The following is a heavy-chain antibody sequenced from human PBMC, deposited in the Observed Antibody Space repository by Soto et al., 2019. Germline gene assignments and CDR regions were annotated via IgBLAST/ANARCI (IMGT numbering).Heavy chain of an antibody. V-gene: IGHV2-5*02. CDR3: AHSRGRSRGQVCYGMDD. J-gene: IGHJ6*02. Sequence: QITLKESDPTLMKPTQTLTLTCTFSGFSLSTSGEGVCWIRQPPGKALEWLAVIYWDDVKRYSPSLKSRLTITTDNSRNQVVLTMTKMNPVDTATYYCAHSRGRSRGQVCYGMDDWGHGTTVTVSS. D-gene: IGHD1-20*01. CDR2: IYWDDVK. CDR1: GFSLSTSGEG.